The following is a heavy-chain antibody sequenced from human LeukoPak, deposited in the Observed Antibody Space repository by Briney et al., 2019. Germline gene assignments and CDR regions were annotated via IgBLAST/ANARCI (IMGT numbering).Heavy chain of an antibody. D-gene: IGHD5-24*01. CDR1: GFTFSSYA. CDR2: ISGSGGST. J-gene: IGHJ4*02. V-gene: IGHV3-23*01. CDR3: AKDNLATSDLDY. Sequence: RGGSLRLSCAASGFTFSSYAMSWVRQAPGKGLEWVSAISGSGGSTYYADSVKGRFTISRDNYKNTLYLQMNSLRAEDTAVYYCAKDNLATSDLDYWGQGTLVTVSS.